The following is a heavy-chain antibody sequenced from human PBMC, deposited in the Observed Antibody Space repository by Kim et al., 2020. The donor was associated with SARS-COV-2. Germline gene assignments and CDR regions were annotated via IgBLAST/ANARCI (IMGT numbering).Heavy chain of an antibody. J-gene: IGHJ4*02. CDR3: ARDDY. V-gene: IGHV3-64*01. Sequence: SSNGGNTYYANSVKGRFTISRDNSKNTLYLQMGSLRAEDMAVYYCARDDYWGQGTLVTVSS. CDR2: SSNGGNT.